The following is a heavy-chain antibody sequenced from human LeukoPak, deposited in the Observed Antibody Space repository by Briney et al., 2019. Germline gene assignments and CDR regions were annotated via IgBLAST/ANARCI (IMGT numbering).Heavy chain of an antibody. CDR3: ARDHRGFYYGSGNYYYLDV. D-gene: IGHD3-10*01. Sequence: VASVTVSFKASGGTYNNYAITWVRQAPGQGREWVGGILPVFGTSNYAQRFQGRVTITADESTGTTYMELSSLRSEDTAVYYCARDHRGFYYGSGNYYYLDVWGKGTTVTVSS. J-gene: IGHJ6*03. CDR1: GGTYNNYA. CDR2: ILPVFGTS. V-gene: IGHV1-69*13.